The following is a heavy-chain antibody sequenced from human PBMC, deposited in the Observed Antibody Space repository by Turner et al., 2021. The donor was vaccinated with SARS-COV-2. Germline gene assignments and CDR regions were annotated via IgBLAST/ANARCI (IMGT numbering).Heavy chain of an antibody. CDR2: IWYDGSDK. D-gene: IGHD4-17*01. J-gene: IGHJ4*02. Sequence: QVQLVESGGGVVQPGRPLRLSCAASGFTFITYGMHWVRRAPGKGLGWVAVIWYDGSDKYYADSVKGRFTISRDNSKNTLDLQMNNLRAEDTAVYYCARSTVTTPPDYWGQGTLVTVSS. V-gene: IGHV3-33*01. CDR1: GFTFITYG. CDR3: ARSTVTTPPDY.